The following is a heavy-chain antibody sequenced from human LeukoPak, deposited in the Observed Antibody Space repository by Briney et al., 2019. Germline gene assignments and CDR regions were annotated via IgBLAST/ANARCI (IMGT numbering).Heavy chain of an antibody. D-gene: IGHD2-15*01. Sequence: ASVKVSCKASAYTFTSYDINWVRQGTGQGLEWVGWMNPNSGNTGYAQKFQGRVTMTRNTSISTAYMELSSLRSEDTAVYYCARGAPGSYCSGGSCPYFDYWGQGTLISVSS. CDR3: ARGAPGSYCSGGSCPYFDY. CDR1: AYTFTSYD. V-gene: IGHV1-8*01. CDR2: MNPNSGNT. J-gene: IGHJ4*02.